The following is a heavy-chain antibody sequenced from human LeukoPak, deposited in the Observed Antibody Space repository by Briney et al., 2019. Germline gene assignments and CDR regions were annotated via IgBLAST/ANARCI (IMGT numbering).Heavy chain of an antibody. J-gene: IGHJ4*02. CDR1: GFTFSSYG. CDR2: ISGSGGST. CDR3: AKLQEAGSSSFDY. D-gene: IGHD6-6*01. V-gene: IGHV3-23*01. Sequence: GGSLRLSCAASGFTFSSYGMSWVRQAPGKGLEWVSAISGSGGSTYYVDSVKGRFTISRDNSKNTLYLQMNSLRAEDTAVYYCAKLQEAGSSSFDYWGQGTLVTVSS.